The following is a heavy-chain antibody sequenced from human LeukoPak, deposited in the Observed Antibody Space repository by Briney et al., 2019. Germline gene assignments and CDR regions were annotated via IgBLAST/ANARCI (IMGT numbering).Heavy chain of an antibody. V-gene: IGHV4-34*01. CDR2: INDSGST. Sequence: PSETLSLTCAVYGGSFSGYYWSWIRQPPGKGLQWIGEINDSGSTNYNPSLKGRVTISVDTSKNQFSLKLSSVTAADTAVYYCARGRKLGYCSSTSCYGPVDAFDIWGQGTMVTVSS. D-gene: IGHD2-2*01. CDR1: GGSFSGYY. J-gene: IGHJ3*02. CDR3: ARGRKLGYCSSTSCYGPVDAFDI.